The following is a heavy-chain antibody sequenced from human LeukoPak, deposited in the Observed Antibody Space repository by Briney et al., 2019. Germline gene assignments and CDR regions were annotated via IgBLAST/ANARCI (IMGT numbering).Heavy chain of an antibody. V-gene: IGHV4-34*01. CDR3: ARWGSGWYYFDY. J-gene: IGHJ4*02. D-gene: IGHD6-19*01. Sequence: SETLSLTCAVYGGSFSGYYWSWIRQPPGKGLEWIGEINHSGSTNYNPSLKSRVTISVDTSKNQFTLKLSSVTAADTAVYYCARWGSGWYYFDYWGQGTLVTVSS. CDR1: GGSFSGYY. CDR2: INHSGST.